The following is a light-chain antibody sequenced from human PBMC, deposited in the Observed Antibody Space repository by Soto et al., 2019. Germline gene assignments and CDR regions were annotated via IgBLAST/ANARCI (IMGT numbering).Light chain of an antibody. CDR1: QSIASY. Sequence: DIQMTQSPSSLSASVGDRVTITCRASQSIASYLNWYQQKPGKAPKLLIYTASSLESGVPSRFSGSGSRTDFTLTITSLQPEDFATYFCQQSYSTPLFTFGPGTKVDLK. V-gene: IGKV1-39*01. CDR2: TAS. CDR3: QQSYSTPLFT. J-gene: IGKJ3*01.